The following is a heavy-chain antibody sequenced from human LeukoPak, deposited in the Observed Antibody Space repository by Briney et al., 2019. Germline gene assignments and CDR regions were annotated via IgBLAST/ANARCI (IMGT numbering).Heavy chain of an antibody. D-gene: IGHD3-9*01. CDR1: GVSITINYW. Sequence: SETLSLTCTVSGVSITINYWWSWVRQSPGKGLEWIGEIHHSGSTTYDPSLKSRVTMSLDKSRNQISLKLRSVTAADTAVYYCATPTYFDILSGGWGRGTLVTVSS. V-gene: IGHV4-4*02. J-gene: IGHJ4*02. CDR3: ATPTYFDILSGG. CDR2: IHHSGST.